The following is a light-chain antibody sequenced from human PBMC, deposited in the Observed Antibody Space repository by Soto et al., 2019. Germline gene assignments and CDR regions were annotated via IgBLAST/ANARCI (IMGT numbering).Light chain of an antibody. V-gene: IGKV1-39*01. CDR3: QQSYSTSPIT. J-gene: IGKJ5*01. Sequence: DIQMTQSPSSLSASVGDRVTMTCRASETISTFLNWYQHKPGKAPKLLIYAASRLQSGVPSRFSGSGSGTDFTLTINGLQPEDFASYYCQQSYSTSPITFGPGTRLEI. CDR1: ETISTF. CDR2: AAS.